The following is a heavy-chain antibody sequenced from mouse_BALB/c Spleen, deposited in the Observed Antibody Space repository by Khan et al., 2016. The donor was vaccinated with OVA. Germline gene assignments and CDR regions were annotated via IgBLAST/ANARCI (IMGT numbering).Heavy chain of an antibody. CDR2: INTYTGEP. D-gene: IGHD1-3*01. CDR3: ARETSYWYFDV. J-gene: IGHJ1*01. CDR1: GYTFTNYR. V-gene: IGHV9-1*02. Sequence: QIQLVQSGPELKKPGETVKISCKASGYTFTNYRMNWMKQAPGKGLKWMGWINTYTGEPTYADDFKGRFAFSLETSASTAYLQSNNLKKEDMATYFCARETSYWYFDVWGAGTTVTVSS.